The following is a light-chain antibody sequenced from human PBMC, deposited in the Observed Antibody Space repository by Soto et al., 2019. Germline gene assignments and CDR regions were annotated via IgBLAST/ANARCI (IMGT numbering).Light chain of an antibody. V-gene: IGKV1-5*01. CDR2: DAS. J-gene: IGKJ1*01. CDR3: QQYKSSRT. CDR1: QSISSW. Sequence: DIQMTQSPSTLSAFVGDRVTITCRASQSISSWLAWYQQKPGKAPKLLIYDASSLESGVPSRFSGSGSGTEFTLTISSLQPDDFATYYCQQYKSSRTFGQGTRVEIK.